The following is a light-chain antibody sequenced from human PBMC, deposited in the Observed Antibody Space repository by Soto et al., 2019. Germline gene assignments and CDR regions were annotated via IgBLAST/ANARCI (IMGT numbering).Light chain of an antibody. CDR1: QDVTTS. CDR3: QQGNSFPLT. Sequence: DIQMTQSPSSVSASVGDRVTITCRASQDVTTSLAWFQQNPGEAPRLLIYSASSLHRGVPSRFSGSGSGTDFTLTISSLQPEDYYCQQGNSFPLTFGGGTKVEIK. CDR2: SAS. V-gene: IGKV1-12*01. J-gene: IGKJ4*01.